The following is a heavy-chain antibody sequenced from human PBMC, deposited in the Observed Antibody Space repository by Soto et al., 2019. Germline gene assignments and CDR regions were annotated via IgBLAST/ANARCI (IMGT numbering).Heavy chain of an antibody. J-gene: IGHJ4*02. D-gene: IGHD5-18*01. Sequence: ASVKVSCKVSGYTLTELSMHWVRQAPGKGLEWMGWIDPRNGGTKYAQKFQDRLTMTTDTSTSTAFLELRRLRLDDTAVFFCARVLYRNVIHAWGQGTLVTVSS. CDR3: ARVLYRNVIHA. CDR1: GYTLTELS. CDR2: IDPRNGGT. V-gene: IGHV1-2*02.